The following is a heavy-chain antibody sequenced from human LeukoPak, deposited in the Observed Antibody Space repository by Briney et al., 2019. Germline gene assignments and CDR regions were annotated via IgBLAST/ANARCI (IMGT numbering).Heavy chain of an antibody. V-gene: IGHV7-4-1*02. J-gene: IGHJ4*02. CDR2: INIETGNP. D-gene: IGHD6-19*01. Sequence: ASVKVSCKASGYTFISYALSWVRQAPGQGLEWMGWINIETGNPTYAQGFTGRFVFSLDTSVSTAYLQISSLKADDTAVYYCARVAGYTTDWYGGGDDYWGQGTLVTVYS. CDR3: ARVAGYTTDWYGGGDDY. CDR1: GYTFISYA.